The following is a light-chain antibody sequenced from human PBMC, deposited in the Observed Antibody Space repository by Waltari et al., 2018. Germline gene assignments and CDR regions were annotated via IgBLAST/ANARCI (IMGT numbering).Light chain of an antibody. CDR3: QQYNSYPRT. Sequence: DIQMTQSPSSLSASVGDRVTITCRASQDISNSLAWFQQKPGKAHKSLIYAASSLQSGVPSKFSGSGSVTDFTLTISSLQPEDFATYYCQQYNSYPRTFGGGTKVEIK. J-gene: IGKJ4*01. CDR1: QDISNS. CDR2: AAS. V-gene: IGKV1-16*02.